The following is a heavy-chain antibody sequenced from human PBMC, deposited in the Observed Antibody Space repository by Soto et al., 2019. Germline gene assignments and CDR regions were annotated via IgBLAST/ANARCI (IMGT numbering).Heavy chain of an antibody. D-gene: IGHD3-10*01. CDR2: IGDSGGMP. CDR3: AIVISTGIHRGYLDY. J-gene: IGHJ4*02. V-gene: IGHV3-23*01. CDR1: GFTFSNNA. Sequence: EVQLLESGGGLVQPGGSLRLSCAASGFTFSNNAMSWVRQAPGKGLEWVSLIGDSGGMPYYPESVKGRFTISRDTSRNTLYLQINSLRVEDTAVYYCAIVISTGIHRGYLDYWGQGTLVAVSS.